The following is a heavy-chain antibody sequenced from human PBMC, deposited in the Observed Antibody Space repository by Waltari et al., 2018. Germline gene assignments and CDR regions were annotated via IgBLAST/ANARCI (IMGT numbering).Heavy chain of an antibody. CDR1: GFTFSSSA. D-gene: IGHD2-2*01. J-gene: IGHJ4*02. V-gene: IGHV3-30-3*01. CDR3: ARVEGDSTSFDY. Sequence: VQLVESGGGVVQPGRSLRLSCAASGFTFSSSAMPWVRQAPGKGLEWVAVISYDGSNKYYADSVKGRFTISRDNSKTTLYLQMNSLRAEDTAVYYCARVEGDSTSFDYWGQGTLVTVSS. CDR2: ISYDGSNK.